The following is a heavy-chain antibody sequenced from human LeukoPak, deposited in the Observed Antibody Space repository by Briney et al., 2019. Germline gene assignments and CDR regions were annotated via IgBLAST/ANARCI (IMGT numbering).Heavy chain of an antibody. V-gene: IGHV3-11*05. CDR3: ARAANTAAGTPTLAIDY. CDR1: GFTFSDYY. Sequence: PGGSLRLSCVASGFTFSDYYMSWIRQAPGKGLEWVSYIPSTSSYTTYADSVKGRLTISRDNAKNSLYLQMNSLRAEDTAVYYCARAANTAAGTPTLAIDYWGQGTLVTVSS. D-gene: IGHD6-13*01. CDR2: IPSTSSYT. J-gene: IGHJ4*01.